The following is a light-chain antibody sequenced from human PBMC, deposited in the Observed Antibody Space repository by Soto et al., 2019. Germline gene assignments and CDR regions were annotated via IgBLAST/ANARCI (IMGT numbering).Light chain of an antibody. CDR3: QQYYSYPPT. Sequence: EIVMTQSPATLSLSPGERATLSCRASQSVSSNLAWYRQKPGQAPTLLIYRTSTRATGIPDRFSGSGSGTEFTLTISSLQSEDFAFYYCQQYYSYPPTFGPGTKVDIK. CDR2: RTS. V-gene: IGKV3-15*01. CDR1: QSVSSN. J-gene: IGKJ3*01.